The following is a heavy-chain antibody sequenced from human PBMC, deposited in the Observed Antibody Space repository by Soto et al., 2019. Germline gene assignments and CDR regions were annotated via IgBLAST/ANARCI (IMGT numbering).Heavy chain of an antibody. CDR3: TKDIIPDGGKTAPYYYYGIDV. CDR1: RFTFDDYA. J-gene: IGHJ6*02. D-gene: IGHD3-16*01. V-gene: IGHV3-9*01. CDR2: LSRHSASI. Sequence: PGGSLRLSCAASRFTFDDYAMHWLRQAPRKGLQRVPGLSRHSASIGYADSVKGRFTISRDNAKNSLYLQMNSLRAEDTALYYCTKDIIPDGGKTAPYYYYGIDVWGPGTTVSVSS.